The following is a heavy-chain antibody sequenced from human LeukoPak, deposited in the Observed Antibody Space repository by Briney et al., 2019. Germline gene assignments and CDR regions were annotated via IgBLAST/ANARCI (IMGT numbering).Heavy chain of an antibody. Sequence: GGSLSLSCAASGFTVSSYYMYWVRQAPGKGLEWVSFIYSGGSTYYADSVKGRFTISRDNPKNTLYLQMNSLRAEDTAVYYCARGSGWDFDYWGQGTLVIVSS. V-gene: IGHV3-66*01. J-gene: IGHJ4*02. CDR1: GFTVSSYY. CDR3: ARGSGWDFDY. D-gene: IGHD6-19*01. CDR2: IYSGGST.